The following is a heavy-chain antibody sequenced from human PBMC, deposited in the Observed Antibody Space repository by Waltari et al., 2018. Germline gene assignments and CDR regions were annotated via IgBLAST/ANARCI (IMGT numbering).Heavy chain of an antibody. CDR3: ARDRGRGIYLDS. J-gene: IGHJ4*02. CDR2: VHGSGKT. Sequence: QLQLQESGPGLVKPSGTLSLTCAVSGDSMSSTDWWSWVRQPPGKGLEWLGQVHGSGKTNYNPSFASRVTTSLDTSNNQCSLKVTSATAADTAVYYCARDRGRGIYLDSWGPGILVTVSP. D-gene: IGHD2-15*01. CDR1: GDSMSSTDW. V-gene: IGHV4-4*02.